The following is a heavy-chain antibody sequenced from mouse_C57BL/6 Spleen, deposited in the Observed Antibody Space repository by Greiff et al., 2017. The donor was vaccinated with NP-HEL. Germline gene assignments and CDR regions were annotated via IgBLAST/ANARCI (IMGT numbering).Heavy chain of an antibody. Sequence: EVKLMESGGGLVKPGGSLKLSCAASGFTFSSYAMSWVRQTPEKRLEWVATISDGGSYTYYPDNVKGRFTISRDNAKNNLYLQMSHLKSEDTAMYYCERVYYGSSMAWFAYWGQGTLVTVSA. CDR3: ERVYYGSSMAWFAY. CDR2: ISDGGSYT. J-gene: IGHJ3*01. V-gene: IGHV5-4*03. CDR1: GFTFSSYA. D-gene: IGHD1-1*01.